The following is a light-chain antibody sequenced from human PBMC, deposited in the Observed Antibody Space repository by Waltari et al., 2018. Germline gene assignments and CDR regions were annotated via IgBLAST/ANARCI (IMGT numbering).Light chain of an antibody. CDR1: QTIHIF. CDR3: QQTYSLPPT. J-gene: IGKJ1*01. Sequence: DIQMTQPPSSLSASLVDRVPITCRANQTIHIFLNWYQQKPGKAPKLQSYAASSLQSGVPSRFSGSGSETDFTLTSSSLQPEDVATYYCQQTYSLPPTFGQGTKVEIK. V-gene: IGKV1-39*01. CDR2: AAS.